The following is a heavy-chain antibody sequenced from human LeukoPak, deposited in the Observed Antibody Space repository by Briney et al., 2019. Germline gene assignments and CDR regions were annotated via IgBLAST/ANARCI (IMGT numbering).Heavy chain of an antibody. CDR1: GFTFSDYY. J-gene: IGHJ4*02. Sequence: GSLRLSCAASGFTFSDYYMSWIRQAPGKGLEWVSYISSSGSTIYYADSVKGRFTISRDNAKNSLYLQMNSLRAEDTAVYYCARDTFPDYYDSSCSPDYWGQGTLVTVSS. CDR3: ARDTFPDYYDSSCSPDY. D-gene: IGHD3-22*01. V-gene: IGHV3-11*01. CDR2: ISSSGSTI.